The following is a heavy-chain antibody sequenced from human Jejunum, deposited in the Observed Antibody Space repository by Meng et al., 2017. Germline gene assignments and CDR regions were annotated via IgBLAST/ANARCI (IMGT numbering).Heavy chain of an antibody. Sequence: GGSLRLSCAASGFTFSSSAMSWVRQAPGKGLEWVSSINTDGNTYYADSVKGRFTISRDNSKNTLYLQMSSLRAEDTALYYCAKLVPYWGQGTRVTVSS. CDR1: GFTFSSSA. J-gene: IGHJ4*02. D-gene: IGHD2-21*01. CDR3: AKLVPY. CDR2: INTDGNT. V-gene: IGHV3-23*01.